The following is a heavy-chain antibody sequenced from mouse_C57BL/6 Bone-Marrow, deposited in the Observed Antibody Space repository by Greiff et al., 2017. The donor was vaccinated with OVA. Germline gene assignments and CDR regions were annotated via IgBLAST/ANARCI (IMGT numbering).Heavy chain of an antibody. CDR2: IYPRSGNT. CDR1: GYTFTSYG. V-gene: IGHV1-81*01. Sequence: QVQLQQSGAELARPGASVKLSCKASGYTFTSYGISWVKQRTGQGLEWIGEIYPRSGNTYYNEKFKGKATLTADKSSSTAYMELRSLTSEDSAVYFCAIRDGCAYWGQGTLVTVSA. CDR3: AIRDGCAY. J-gene: IGHJ3*01.